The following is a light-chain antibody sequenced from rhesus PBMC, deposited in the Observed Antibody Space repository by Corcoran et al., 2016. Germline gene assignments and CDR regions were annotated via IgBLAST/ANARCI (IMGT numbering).Light chain of an antibody. CDR2: AAS. J-gene: IGKJ4*01. CDR1: QGISTY. V-gene: IGKV1-43*01. Sequence: DIQMTQSPSSLSASVGDRVTITCRASQGISTYLNWYQQKPGKAPKRLIYAASRLESGVPSRFSGGGSGTDFTLTISSLQPEDFATYYCLQYNSNPLTFGGGTKVEIK. CDR3: LQYNSNPLT.